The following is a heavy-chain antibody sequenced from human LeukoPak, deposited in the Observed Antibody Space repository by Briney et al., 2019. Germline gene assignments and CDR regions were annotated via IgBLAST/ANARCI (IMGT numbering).Heavy chain of an antibody. CDR2: IYTSGST. Sequence: SETLSLTCTVSGGSISSGSYYWSWIRQPAGKGLEWIGRIYTSGSTNYNPSLKSRVTISVDTSKTQFSLKLSSVTAADTAVYYCARDLGAPPVNWFDPWGQGTLVTVSS. CDR3: ARDLGAPPVNWFDP. CDR1: GGSISSGSYY. D-gene: IGHD3-16*01. J-gene: IGHJ5*02. V-gene: IGHV4-61*02.